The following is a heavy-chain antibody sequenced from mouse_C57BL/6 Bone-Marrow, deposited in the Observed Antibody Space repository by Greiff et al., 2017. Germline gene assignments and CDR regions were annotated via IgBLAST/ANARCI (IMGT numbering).Heavy chain of an antibody. J-gene: IGHJ1*03. CDR3: TPFYSAGSGYFEV. CDR1: GFNIKDDY. Sequence: VQLQQSGAELVRPGASVKLSCTASGFNIKDDYMHWVKQRPEQGLEWIGWIDPENGDTEYASKFQGKATITADTSSKTAYLQLSSLTSADTADYYCTPFYSAGSGYFEVWGTGATVTGSS. CDR2: IDPENGDT. D-gene: IGHD1-1*01. V-gene: IGHV14-4*01.